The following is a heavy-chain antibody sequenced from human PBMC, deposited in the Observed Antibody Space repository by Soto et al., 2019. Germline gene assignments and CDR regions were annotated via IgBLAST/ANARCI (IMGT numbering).Heavy chain of an antibody. CDR2: ISSVGSTT. CDR3: AREYYGVLTGYYNDF. V-gene: IGHV3-74*03. Sequence: EVQLVESGGDLVQSGGPLGLSCAASGFIFGGNWCHWVRQAPGKGLGWVARISSVGSTTTYADSASGRFIISRDNDANILYLQMSSLRAEDTAVYYCAREYYGVLTGYYNDFWGQGTLVTVSS. D-gene: IGHD3-9*01. J-gene: IGHJ4*02. CDR1: GFIFGGNW.